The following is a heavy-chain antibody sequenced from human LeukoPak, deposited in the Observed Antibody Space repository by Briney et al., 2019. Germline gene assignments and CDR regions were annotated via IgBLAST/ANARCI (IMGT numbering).Heavy chain of an antibody. CDR1: GGSISSGSYY. Sequence: SETLSLTCTVSGGSISSGSYYWSWIRQPAGKGLEWIGRIYTSGSTNYNPSLKSRVTISVDTSKNQFSLKLSSVTAADTAVYYCATSVLHTEYFQHWGQGTLVTVFS. CDR2: IYTSGST. CDR3: ATSVLHTEYFQH. J-gene: IGHJ1*01. V-gene: IGHV4-61*02. D-gene: IGHD3-10*01.